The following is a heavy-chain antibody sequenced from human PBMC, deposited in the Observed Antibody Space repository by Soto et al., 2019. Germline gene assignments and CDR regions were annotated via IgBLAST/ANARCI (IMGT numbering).Heavy chain of an antibody. CDR3: ARRRGGGVATENWFDP. V-gene: IGHV4-39*01. CDR2: ISYSGTT. Sequence: QLQLQESGPGLVKPSETLSLTCTVSSGSISSSSYYWGWIRQSPGKGLEWIGTISYSGTTYYNPYLKSRVTISVDTSKKQFYLNLSSVTAADTAVYYCARRRGGGVATENWFDPWGQVTLVTVSS. J-gene: IGHJ5*02. D-gene: IGHD3-16*01. CDR1: SGSISSSSYY.